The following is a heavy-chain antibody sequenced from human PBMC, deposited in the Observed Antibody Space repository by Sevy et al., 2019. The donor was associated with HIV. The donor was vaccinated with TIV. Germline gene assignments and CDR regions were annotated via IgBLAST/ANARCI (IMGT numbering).Heavy chain of an antibody. CDR3: ARGLKAPYYDPSSGYLSWFDP. J-gene: IGHJ5*02. V-gene: IGHV4-59*01. CDR1: GDSINSDY. Sequence: SETLSLTCSVPGDSINSDYWTWIRQPPGKGLEWIGFIYYNGDTNYNPSLKTRVTMSIDTSKKQFSLKLTSLTAADTAVYYCARGLKAPYYDPSSGYLSWFDPWGQGTLVTVSS. D-gene: IGHD3-3*01. CDR2: IYYNGDT.